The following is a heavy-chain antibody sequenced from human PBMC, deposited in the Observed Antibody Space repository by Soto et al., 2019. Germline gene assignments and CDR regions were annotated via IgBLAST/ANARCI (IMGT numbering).Heavy chain of an antibody. Sequence: QVQLVESGGGLVKPGGSLRLSCAASGFSFNDFYMSWIRQAPGKGLEWVSYISSSSRITNSEDSVRGRFTISRDNAKNSLYLQMNSLRAEDTAVYYCARMWDLGGRFDYWGQGILVTVSS. CDR2: ISSSSRIT. D-gene: IGHD3-16*01. V-gene: IGHV3-11*05. CDR3: ARMWDLGGRFDY. CDR1: GFSFNDFY. J-gene: IGHJ4*02.